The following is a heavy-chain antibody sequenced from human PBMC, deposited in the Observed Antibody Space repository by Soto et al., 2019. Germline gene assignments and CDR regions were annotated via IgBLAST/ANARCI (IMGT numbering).Heavy chain of an antibody. CDR2: ISYDEIDK. CDR1: GFTCTSHA. J-gene: IGHJ6*02. V-gene: IGHV3-30*03. Sequence: PGGSLRLSCAASGFTCTSHAMHWVRQTPGKGLEWVAAISYDEIDKKYASSVKGRFTISRDNSKNSLYLQMNSLRAEDTAVYYCARGVVEYYYYYYGMDVWGQGTTVTVSS. D-gene: IGHD2-21*01. CDR3: ARGVVEYYYYYYGMDV.